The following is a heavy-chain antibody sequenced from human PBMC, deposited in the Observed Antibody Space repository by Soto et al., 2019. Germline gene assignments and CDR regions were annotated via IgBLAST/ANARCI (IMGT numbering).Heavy chain of an antibody. CDR2: IYYSGST. CDR1: GGSISSYY. D-gene: IGHD3-10*01. CDR3: ARHLYGSGERFDP. Sequence: QVQLQESGPGLVKPSETLSLTCTVSGGSISSYYWSWIRQPPGKGLEWIGYIYYSGSTNYNPSLKSRVTISVDTSKNQFSLKLSSVTVADTAVYYCARHLYGSGERFDPWGQGTLVTVSS. J-gene: IGHJ5*02. V-gene: IGHV4-59*08.